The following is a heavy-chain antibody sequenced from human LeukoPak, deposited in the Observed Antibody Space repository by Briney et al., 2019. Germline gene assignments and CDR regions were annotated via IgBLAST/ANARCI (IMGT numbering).Heavy chain of an antibody. CDR1: GGSISGYY. V-gene: IGHV4-59*01. J-gene: IGHJ4*02. CDR2: IFYSGST. D-gene: IGHD1-26*01. Sequence: KPSETLSLTCTVSGGSISGYYWSWIRQPPGKGLEWIGYIFYSGSTNYNPSLKSRVTISVDTSKNQFSLKLSSVTAADTAVYYCARGEWDLLFDYWGQGTLVTVFS. CDR3: ARGEWDLLFDY.